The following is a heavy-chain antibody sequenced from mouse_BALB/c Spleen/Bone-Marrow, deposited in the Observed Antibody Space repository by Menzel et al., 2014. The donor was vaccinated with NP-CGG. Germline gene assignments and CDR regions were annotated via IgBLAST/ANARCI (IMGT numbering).Heavy chain of an antibody. J-gene: IGHJ2*01. D-gene: IGHD1-1*01. V-gene: IGHV1-67*01. CDR2: INTYSGGA. CDR3: ARDYGSSHFDH. Sequence: VQLQQSGPELVRPGVSVKISCKGSGYTFTDYAMHWVKQSHAKSLEWIGVINTYSGGANYNQKFKGKATMTVDKSSSTAYMELARLTSEDSAIYYCARDYGSSHFDHWGQGSTLTVSP. CDR1: GYTFTDYA.